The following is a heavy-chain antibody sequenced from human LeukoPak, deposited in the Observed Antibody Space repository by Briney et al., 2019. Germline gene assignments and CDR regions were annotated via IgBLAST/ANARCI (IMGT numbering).Heavy chain of an antibody. D-gene: IGHD1-26*01. Sequence: GESLKISCKGSGYSFTTYWIAWVRQMPGKGLEWMGIIYPGDSDTGYSPSFQGQVTISADNSINTAYLQWGSLKASDTAMYYCARRVVGATTRHSDYWGQGTLVTVSS. CDR3: ARRVVGATTRHSDY. J-gene: IGHJ4*02. V-gene: IGHV5-51*01. CDR2: IYPGDSDT. CDR1: GYSFTTYW.